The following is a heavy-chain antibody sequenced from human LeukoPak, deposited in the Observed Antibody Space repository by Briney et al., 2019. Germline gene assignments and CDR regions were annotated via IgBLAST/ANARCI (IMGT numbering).Heavy chain of an antibody. CDR1: GGSISSGGYY. J-gene: IGHJ4*02. CDR3: ARGRSSGWYGYYFDY. Sequence: SETLSLTCTVSGGSISSGGYYWGWIRQHPGKGLEWIGYIYYSGSTYYNPSLKSRVTIPVDTSKNQFSLKLSSVTAADTAVYYCARGRSSGWYGYYFDYWGQGTLVTVSS. V-gene: IGHV4-31*03. CDR2: IYYSGST. D-gene: IGHD6-19*01.